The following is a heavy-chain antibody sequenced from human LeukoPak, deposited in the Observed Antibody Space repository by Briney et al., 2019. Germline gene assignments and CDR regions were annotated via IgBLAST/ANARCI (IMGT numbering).Heavy chain of an antibody. CDR3: ARDRDVPAIGMDV. V-gene: IGHV3-21*06. Sequence: GGSLRLSCAASGFTFSNYWMNWVRQAPGKGLEWVSSISSSSSYMYYADSVKGRFTISRDNAKNSLYLQMNSLRAEDTAVYYCARDRDVPAIGMDVWGQGTTVTVSS. J-gene: IGHJ6*02. CDR2: ISSSSSYM. CDR1: GFTFSNYW.